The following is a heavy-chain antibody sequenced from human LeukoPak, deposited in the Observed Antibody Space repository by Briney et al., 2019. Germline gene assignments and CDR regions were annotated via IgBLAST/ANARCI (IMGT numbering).Heavy chain of an antibody. CDR2: INHSGST. CDR3: ARHGLLSSSWYNWFDP. CDR1: GGSFSGYY. V-gene: IGHV4-34*01. Sequence: SETLSLTCAVYGGSFSGYYWSWIRQPPGKGLEWIGEINHSGSTNYNPSLKSRVTISVDTSKNQFSLKLSSVTAADTAVYYCARHGLLSSSWYNWFDPWGQGTLVTVSS. J-gene: IGHJ5*02. D-gene: IGHD6-13*01.